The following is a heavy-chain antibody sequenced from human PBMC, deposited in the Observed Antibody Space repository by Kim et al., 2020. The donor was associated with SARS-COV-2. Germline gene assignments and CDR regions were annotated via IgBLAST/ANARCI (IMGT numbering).Heavy chain of an antibody. J-gene: IGHJ4*02. Sequence: ASVKVSCKASGYTFTSSYMHWVRQAPGQGLEWMGIINPSGGSTTYAQKFQGRVTMTRDTSTSTVYMELGSLRSEDTAVYYCAREYYYDGSGYSYWGQGTLVTVSS. V-gene: IGHV1-46*01. CDR1: GYTFTSSY. CDR3: AREYYYDGSGYSY. CDR2: INPSGGST. D-gene: IGHD3-22*01.